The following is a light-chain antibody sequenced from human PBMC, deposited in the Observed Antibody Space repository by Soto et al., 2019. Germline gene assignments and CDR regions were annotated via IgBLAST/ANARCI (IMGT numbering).Light chain of an antibody. CDR1: QSVSGW. J-gene: IGKJ1*01. Sequence: DMEMTEAPSTLSASFGETGTFTCRASQSVSGWLAWYQQKPGEAPKLLIYDASALPRGVTSRFSGSGSRTKSTHTLARLQPDDFATSYCQQYETFSGTFGPGNKV. CDR3: QQYETFSGT. V-gene: IGKV1-5*01. CDR2: DAS.